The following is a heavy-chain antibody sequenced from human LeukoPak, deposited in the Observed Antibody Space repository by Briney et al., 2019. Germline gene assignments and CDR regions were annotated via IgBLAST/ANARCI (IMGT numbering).Heavy chain of an antibody. V-gene: IGHV1-46*01. Sequence: ATVKVSCKASGYPFTNYYMHWVRQAPGQGLEWMGLINPSAGSTSYAQKFQGRVTMTRDTSTSTGYMNLSSLRSEDTAVYYCAIAPTPYYYCGMDVWGQGTTVTVPS. CDR3: AIAPTPYYYCGMDV. J-gene: IGHJ6*02. CDR1: GYPFTNYY. CDR2: INPSAGST.